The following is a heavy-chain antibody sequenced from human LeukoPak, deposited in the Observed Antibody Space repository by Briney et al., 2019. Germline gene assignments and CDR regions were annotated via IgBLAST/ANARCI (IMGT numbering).Heavy chain of an antibody. V-gene: IGHV3-66*01. J-gene: IGHJ5*02. CDR2: IYSGGNT. CDR3: ARDNYYGSGSSPTNWFDP. D-gene: IGHD3-10*01. CDR1: GFIANNYY. Sequence: SGGSLRLSCAASGFIANNYYMFWVRQAPGTGLKWVSVIYSGGNTYYADSVKGRFTISRDNSKNTLYLQMNSLRAEDTAVYYCARDNYYGSGSSPTNWFDPWGQGTLVTVSS.